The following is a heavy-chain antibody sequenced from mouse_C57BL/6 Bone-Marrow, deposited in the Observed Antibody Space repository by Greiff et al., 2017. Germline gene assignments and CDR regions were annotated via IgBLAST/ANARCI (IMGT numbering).Heavy chain of an antibody. CDR1: GYTFTSYW. J-gene: IGHJ2*01. CDR2: LNPSSGYT. D-gene: IGHD1-1*01. Sequence: VQGVESGAELAKPGASVKLSCKASGYTFTSYWMPWVKPRPGQGLEWIGYLNPSSGYTKYNQKFKDKATLTADKSSSTAYMQLSSLTYEDSAVYYCARRDYYGSSYSYYFDYWGQGTTLTVSS. CDR3: ARRDYYGSSYSYYFDY. V-gene: IGHV1-7*01.